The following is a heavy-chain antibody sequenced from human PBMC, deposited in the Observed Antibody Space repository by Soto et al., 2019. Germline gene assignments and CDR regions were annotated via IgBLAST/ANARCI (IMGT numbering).Heavy chain of an antibody. CDR2: IIPIFGTA. CDR3: ARRDIVVVVAATPVGGAFDI. Sequence: SVKVSCKASGGTFSSYAISWVRQAPGQGLEWMGGIIPIFGTANYAQKFQGRVTITADKSTSTAYMELSSLRSEDTAVYYCARRDIVVVVAATPVGGAFDIWGQGTMVTVSS. CDR1: GGTFSSYA. D-gene: IGHD2-15*01. V-gene: IGHV1-69*06. J-gene: IGHJ3*02.